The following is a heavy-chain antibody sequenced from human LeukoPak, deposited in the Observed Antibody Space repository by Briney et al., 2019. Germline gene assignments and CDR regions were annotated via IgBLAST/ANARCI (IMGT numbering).Heavy chain of an antibody. Sequence: ASVKVSCKASGYTFTSYGISWVRQAPGQGLEWMGWISAYNGNTNYAQKLRGRVTMTTDTSTSTAYMELRSLRSDDTAVYYCARAGAKSGYSSEVDPWGQGTLVTVSS. CDR3: ARAGAKSGYSSEVDP. D-gene: IGHD6-25*01. CDR2: ISAYNGNT. CDR1: GYTFTSYG. V-gene: IGHV1-18*01. J-gene: IGHJ5*02.